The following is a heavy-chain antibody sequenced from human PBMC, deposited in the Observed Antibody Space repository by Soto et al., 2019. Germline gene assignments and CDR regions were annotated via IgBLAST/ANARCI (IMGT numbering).Heavy chain of an antibody. CDR3: ARDRWSPRVGVWYFDL. CDR1: GYTFTGYY. Sequence: QVQLVQSGAEVKKPGASVKVSCKASGYTFTGYYMHWVRQAPGQGLEWMGWINPNSGGTNYAQKFQGWVTMTRDTSISTAYMGLSRLRSDDTAVYYWARDRWSPRVGVWYFDLWGRGTLVTVSS. D-gene: IGHD3-16*01. CDR2: INPNSGGT. J-gene: IGHJ2*01. V-gene: IGHV1-2*04.